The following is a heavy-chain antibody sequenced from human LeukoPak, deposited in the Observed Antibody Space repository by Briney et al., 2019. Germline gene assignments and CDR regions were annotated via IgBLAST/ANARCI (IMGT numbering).Heavy chain of an antibody. CDR2: IVVGSGNT. D-gene: IGHD2-2*01. V-gene: IGHV1-58*01. CDR3: AREVVPAASGDNWFDP. Sequence: SVKVSCKASGFTFTSSAVQWVRQARGQRLEWIGWIVVGSGNTNYAQKFQERVTITRDMSTSTAYMELSSLRSEDTAVYYCAREVVPAASGDNWFDPWGQGTLVTVSS. CDR1: GFTFTSSA. J-gene: IGHJ5*02.